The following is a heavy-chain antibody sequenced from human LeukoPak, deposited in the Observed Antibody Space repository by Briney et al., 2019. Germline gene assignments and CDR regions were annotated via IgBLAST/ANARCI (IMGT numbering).Heavy chain of an antibody. V-gene: IGHV4-61*08. J-gene: IGHJ4*02. D-gene: IGHD2-15*01. CDR2: IYYSGST. CDR1: GGSISSGGYY. Sequence: SQTLSLTCAVSGGSISSGGYYWSWIRQPPGKGLEWIGYIYYSGSTNYNPSLKSRVTISVDTSKNQFSLKLSSVTAADTAVYYCARGYCSGGSCYSGDYWGQGTLVTVSS. CDR3: ARGYCSGGSCYSGDY.